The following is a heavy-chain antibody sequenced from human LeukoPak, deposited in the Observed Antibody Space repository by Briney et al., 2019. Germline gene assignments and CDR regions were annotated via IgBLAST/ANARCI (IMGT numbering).Heavy chain of an antibody. D-gene: IGHD5-18*01. CDR2: ISWNSGSI. CDR3: AKGTAMVTYFDY. CDR1: GFTFDDYA. J-gene: IGHJ4*02. Sequence: GGSLRLSCAASGFTFDDYAMHWVRQAPGKGLEWVSGISWNSGSIGYADSVKGRFTISRDNAKNSLYLQMNSLRAEDTALYYGAKGTAMVTYFDYWGQGTLVTVSS. V-gene: IGHV3-9*01.